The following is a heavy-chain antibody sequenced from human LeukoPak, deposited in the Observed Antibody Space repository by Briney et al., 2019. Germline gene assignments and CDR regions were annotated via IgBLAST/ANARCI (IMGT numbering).Heavy chain of an antibody. CDR3: ATIRGIAAGGSFNF. J-gene: IGHJ4*02. CDR2: ITHNGST. Sequence: ASETLSLTCAVSGGAFSGYCYSWIRQSPGKGLEWMGEITHNGSTNYNPSLKSRVTVLVDRSKKHFSLKVNSVTAADTAVYYCATIRGIAAGGSFNFWGQGTLVTVSS. CDR1: GGAFSGYC. V-gene: IGHV4-34*01. D-gene: IGHD6-13*01.